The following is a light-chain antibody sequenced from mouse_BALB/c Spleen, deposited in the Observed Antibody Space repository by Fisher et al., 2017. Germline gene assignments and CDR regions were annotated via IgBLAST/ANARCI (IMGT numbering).Light chain of an antibody. V-gene: IGKV4-58*01. J-gene: IGKJ1*01. Sequence: DIVLTQTPAIMSASLGERVTMTCTASSSVSSSYLHWYQQKSGASPKPLIHRTSNLASGVPARFSGSGSGTFYSLTISSVEAEAAATYYCQQWSSNPPTWTFGGGTKLEIK. CDR2: RTS. CDR1: SSVSSSY. CDR3: QQWSSNPPTWT.